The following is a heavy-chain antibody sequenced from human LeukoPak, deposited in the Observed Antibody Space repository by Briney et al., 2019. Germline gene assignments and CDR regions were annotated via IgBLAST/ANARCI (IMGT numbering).Heavy chain of an antibody. Sequence: GGSLRLSCAASGFTFNTFNMNWVRQAPGKGLEWVAVISYDGSNKYYADSVRGRFTISRDNSKNTLYLQMNSLRAEDTAVYYCARGVGIGENWFDPWGQGTLVTVSS. J-gene: IGHJ5*02. D-gene: IGHD2-15*01. CDR3: ARGVGIGENWFDP. V-gene: IGHV3-30*03. CDR2: ISYDGSNK. CDR1: GFTFNTFN.